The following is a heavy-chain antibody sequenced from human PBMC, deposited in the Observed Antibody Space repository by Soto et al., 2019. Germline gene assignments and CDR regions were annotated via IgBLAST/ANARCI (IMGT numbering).Heavy chain of an antibody. D-gene: IGHD2-15*01. CDR3: AKDGAPRYCSRSSCHPAGAY. CDR2: ISFDGSHK. Sequence: QVLLVESGGGVVQPGRSLRLSCAGSGFTFSNYGLHWVRQAPGKGLDWVSFISFDGSHKYYADSVKGRFTISRDNSNNMLYLQMDSLTTEDTAVYSCAKDGAPRYCSRSSCHPAGAYWGQGTLVTVSS. V-gene: IGHV3-30*18. J-gene: IGHJ4*02. CDR1: GFTFSNYG.